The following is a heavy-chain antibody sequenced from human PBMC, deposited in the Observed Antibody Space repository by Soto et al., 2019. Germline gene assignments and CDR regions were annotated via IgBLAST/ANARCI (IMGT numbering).Heavy chain of an antibody. V-gene: IGHV4-39*01. Sequence: PSETLSLTCTVSGGSISSSSYYWGWIRQPPGKGQEWIGSIYYSGSTYYNLSLKSRVTISVDTSKNQFSLKLSSVTAADTAVYYCSRPLGHYDILTGYFRIWFDPWGQGTLVTVSS. D-gene: IGHD3-9*01. J-gene: IGHJ5*02. CDR1: GGSISSSSYY. CDR2: IYYSGST. CDR3: SRPLGHYDILTGYFRIWFDP.